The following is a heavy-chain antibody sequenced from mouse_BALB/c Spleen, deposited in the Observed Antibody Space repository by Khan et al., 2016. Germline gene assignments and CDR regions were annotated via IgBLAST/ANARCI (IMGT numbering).Heavy chain of an antibody. CDR2: IDPYNDGT. CDR1: GYTFTSYV. D-gene: IGHD2-2*01. CDR3: ARRGYTGTYFDY. V-gene: IGHV1S136*01. Sequence: VQLQQPGPELVKPGASVKMSCKSSGYTFTSYVMHWVKQKPGQGLEWIGYIDPYNDGTKYNEKFKGKATLTSDKSSSTAYMELSSLTSEASAVYYCARRGYTGTYFDYWGQGTTLTVSS. J-gene: IGHJ2*01.